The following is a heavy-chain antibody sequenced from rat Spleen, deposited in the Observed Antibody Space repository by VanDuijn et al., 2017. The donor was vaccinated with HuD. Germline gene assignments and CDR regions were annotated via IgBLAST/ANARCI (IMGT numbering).Heavy chain of an antibody. D-gene: IGHD1-1*01. CDR3: ATSEGVHYYLPFAY. V-gene: IGHV3-3*01. CDR1: GYSITSSYR. Sequence: EVQLQESGPGLVKPSQSLSLTCSVTGYSITSSYRWNWIRKFPGNKLEWMGYIDSGGSTNYNPSLKSRISITRDTSKNQFFLQVNSVSTEDTATYYCATSEGVHYYLPFAYWGQGTLVTVSS. J-gene: IGHJ3*01. CDR2: IDSGGST.